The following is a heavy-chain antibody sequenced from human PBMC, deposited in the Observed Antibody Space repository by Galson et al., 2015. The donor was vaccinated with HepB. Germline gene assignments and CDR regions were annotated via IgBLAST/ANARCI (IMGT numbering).Heavy chain of an antibody. J-gene: IGHJ4*02. Sequence: TLSLTCTVSGGSISSSSYYWGWIRQPPGKGLEWIGSIYYSGSTYYNPSLKSRVTISVDTSKNQFSLKLSSVTAADTAVYYCARVRGSVVVVPALGFDYWGQGTLVTVSS. CDR3: ARVRGSVVVVPALGFDY. D-gene: IGHD2-2*01. V-gene: IGHV4-39*07. CDR2: IYYSGST. CDR1: GGSISSSSYY.